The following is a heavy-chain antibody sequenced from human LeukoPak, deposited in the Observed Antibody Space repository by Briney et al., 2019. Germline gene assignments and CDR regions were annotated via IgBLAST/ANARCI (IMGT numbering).Heavy chain of an antibody. D-gene: IGHD2-21*01. V-gene: IGHV3-48*04. Sequence: GGSLRLSCAASGFIFSDYSMNWVRQAPGKGLEWLSYISSDAGNIYYADSVKGRFTISRDNAKNSLYLQMDSLRAEDTAIYYCTTDHVGAIVEFDSWGQGTLVTVSS. CDR1: GFIFSDYS. CDR3: TTDHVGAIVEFDS. CDR2: ISSDAGNI. J-gene: IGHJ4*02.